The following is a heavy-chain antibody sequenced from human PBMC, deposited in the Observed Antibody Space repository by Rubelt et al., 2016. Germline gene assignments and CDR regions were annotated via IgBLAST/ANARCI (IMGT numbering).Heavy chain of an antibody. Sequence: QVQLQESGPGLVKPSQTLSLNCTVSGDSVSSGGYYWGWIRQHPEKGMEWLGFIFFSGDTYYNPSPTSRISISADMSKNQFSLKRTSVTAADTAVYFCASRSSNWFDPWGQGALVTVSS. CDR2: IFFSGDT. CDR1: GDSVSSGGYY. V-gene: IGHV4-31*03. CDR3: ASRSSNWFDP. J-gene: IGHJ5*02.